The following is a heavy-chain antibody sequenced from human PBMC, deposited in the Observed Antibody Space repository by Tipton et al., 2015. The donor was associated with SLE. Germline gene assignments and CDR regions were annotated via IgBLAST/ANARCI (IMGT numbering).Heavy chain of an antibody. CDR2: INHSGST. CDR1: GGSFSGYY. J-gene: IGHJ3*02. Sequence: TLSLTCAVYGGSFSGYYWSWIRQPPGKGLEWIGEINHSGSTNYNPSLKSRVTISVDTSKNQFSLKLSSVTAADTAVYYCARVVTMVRGDAFDIWGQGTMVTVSS. V-gene: IGHV4-34*01. CDR3: ARVVTMVRGDAFDI. D-gene: IGHD3-10*01.